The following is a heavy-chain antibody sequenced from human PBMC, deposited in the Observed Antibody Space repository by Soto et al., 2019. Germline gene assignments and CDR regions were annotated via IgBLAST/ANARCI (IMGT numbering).Heavy chain of an antibody. Sequence: ASVKVSCKASGYTFTGYYMHWVRQAPGQGLEWMGWINPNSGGTNYAQKFQGWVTMTRGTSISTAYMELSRLRSDDTAVYYCARRDGFGEYGMDVWGQGTTVTVSS. CDR1: GYTFTGYY. D-gene: IGHD3-10*01. J-gene: IGHJ6*02. V-gene: IGHV1-2*04. CDR3: ARRDGFGEYGMDV. CDR2: INPNSGGT.